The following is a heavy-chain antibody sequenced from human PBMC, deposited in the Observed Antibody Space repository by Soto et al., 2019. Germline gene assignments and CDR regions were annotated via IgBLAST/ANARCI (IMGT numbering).Heavy chain of an antibody. J-gene: IGHJ6*02. V-gene: IGHV1-18*01. CDR2: ISAYNGNT. D-gene: IGHD2-2*01. Sequence: EASVKVSCKASGYTFTSYGISWVRQAPGQGLEWMGWISAYNGNTNYAQKLQGRVTMTTDTSTSTAYMELRSLRSDDTAVYYCARDRADIVVVPAALSGYYYYYGMDVWGQGTTVTVSS. CDR3: ARDRADIVVVPAALSGYYYYYGMDV. CDR1: GYTFTSYG.